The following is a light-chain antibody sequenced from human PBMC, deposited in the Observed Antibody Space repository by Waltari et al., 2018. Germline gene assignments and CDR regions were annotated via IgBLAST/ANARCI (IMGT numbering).Light chain of an antibody. CDR2: YDS. V-gene: IGLV3-21*04. J-gene: IGLJ6*01. Sequence: SYVLTQPPSVSVAPGKTARITCGGNNIGSKRVHWSQQKPGQAPVLVIYYDSDRPSGIPERFSGSNSGNTATLTISRVEAGDEADYYCQVWDSSSDPYNVFGSGTKVTVL. CDR1: NIGSKR. CDR3: QVWDSSSDPYNV.